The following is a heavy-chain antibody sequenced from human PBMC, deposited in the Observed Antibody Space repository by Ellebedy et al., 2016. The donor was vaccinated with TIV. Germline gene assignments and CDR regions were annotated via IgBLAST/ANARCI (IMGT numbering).Heavy chain of an antibody. Sequence: GESLKISCTASGFTFGDYAMRWVRQAPGKGLEYVSAISSNGGSTYYANSVKGRFTISRDNSKNTLYLQMGSLRAEDMAVYYCARERRYYDILTGYYRGYYFDYWGQGTLVTVSS. J-gene: IGHJ4*02. V-gene: IGHV3-64*01. CDR1: GFTFGDYA. CDR2: ISSNGGST. CDR3: ARERRYYDILTGYYRGYYFDY. D-gene: IGHD3-9*01.